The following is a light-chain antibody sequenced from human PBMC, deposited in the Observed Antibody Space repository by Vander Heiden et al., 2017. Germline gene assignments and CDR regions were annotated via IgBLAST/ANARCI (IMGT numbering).Light chain of an antibody. Sequence: SYELPQPPSVSASPGQTDSRTCSGDKLGDKYACWYQQKPGQSPVLVIYQDSKRPSGIPERFSGSNSGNTATLTISGTQAMDEADYYCQAWDSSTQVVFGGGTKLTGL. CDR1: KLGDKY. J-gene: IGLJ2*01. CDR3: QAWDSSTQVV. V-gene: IGLV3-1*01. CDR2: QDS.